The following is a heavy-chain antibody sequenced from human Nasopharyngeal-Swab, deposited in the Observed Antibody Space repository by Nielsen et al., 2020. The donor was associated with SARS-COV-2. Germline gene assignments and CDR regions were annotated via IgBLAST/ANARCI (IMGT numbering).Heavy chain of an antibody. CDR2: TPNSGGST. Sequence: GGSLRLSCAASGFTFSNYVMNWVRQAPGKGLEWVSATPNSGGSTYYADSVKGRFTNSRDNSKNTLFLQMNSLRAEDTAVYYCAKDKAHSTFDYWGQGTLVTVSS. V-gene: IGHV3-23*01. CDR3: AKDKAHSTFDY. J-gene: IGHJ4*02. D-gene: IGHD4-11*01. CDR1: GFTFSNYV.